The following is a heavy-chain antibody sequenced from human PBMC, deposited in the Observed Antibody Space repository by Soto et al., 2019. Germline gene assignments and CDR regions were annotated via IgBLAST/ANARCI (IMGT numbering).Heavy chain of an antibody. CDR3: AGPSGPMTAIDY. CDR2: IYYTGTT. CDR1: GDSISGGNYY. Sequence: SETLSLTCTVSGDSISGGNYYWTWIRQHPGRGLEWIGYIYYTGTTHYSPSLQSRVTMSVDTSKNQISLKLSSVTAADTAVYYCAGPSGPMTAIDYWGQGTLVTVSS. D-gene: IGHD2-21*02. V-gene: IGHV4-31*03. J-gene: IGHJ4*02.